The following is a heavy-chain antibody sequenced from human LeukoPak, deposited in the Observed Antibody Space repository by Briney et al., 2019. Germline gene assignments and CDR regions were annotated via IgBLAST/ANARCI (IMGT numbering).Heavy chain of an antibody. D-gene: IGHD3-16*02. J-gene: IGHJ4*02. CDR1: GYTFTGYY. CDR2: INPNSGGT. CDR3: TIMITSGGVIVSDY. V-gene: IGHV1-2*02. Sequence: ASVKVSCKASGYTFTGYYMHWVRQAPGQGLEWMGWINPNSGGTNYAQKFQGRVTMTRDTSISTAYMELSRLRSDDTAVYYCTIMITSGGVIVSDYWGQGTLVTVSS.